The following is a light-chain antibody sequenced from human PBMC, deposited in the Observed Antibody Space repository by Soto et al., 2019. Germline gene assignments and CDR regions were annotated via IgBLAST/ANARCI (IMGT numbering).Light chain of an antibody. J-gene: IGLJ3*02. CDR1: SGDVGPYNF. CDR2: EVI. V-gene: IGLV2-14*01. CDR3: SSYTSLKTRV. Sequence: QSALTQPASVSGSPGQSITISCTGTSGDVGPYNFGSWYQQHPGKVPKLLIFEVIYRPSGVSSRFSGSKSGNTASLTISDLQTDDEADYYCSSYTSLKTRVFGGGTKVTVL.